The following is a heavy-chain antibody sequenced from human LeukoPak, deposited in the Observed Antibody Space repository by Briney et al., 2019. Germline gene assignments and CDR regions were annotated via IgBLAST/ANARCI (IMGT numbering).Heavy chain of an antibody. CDR3: AKNGEVLSWFDP. Sequence: GGSLRLSCAASGFTFDHYAMHWVRQAPGRGLEWVSAISASGDRTYYADSVKGRFTISRDNSKNTLYLQMNSLRAEDTAVYSCAKNGEVLSWFDPWGQGTLVTVSS. J-gene: IGHJ5*02. D-gene: IGHD3-10*01. V-gene: IGHV3-23*01. CDR2: ISASGDRT. CDR1: GFTFDHYA.